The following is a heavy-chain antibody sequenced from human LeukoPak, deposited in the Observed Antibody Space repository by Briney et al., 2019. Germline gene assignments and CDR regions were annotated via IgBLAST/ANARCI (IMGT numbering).Heavy chain of an antibody. D-gene: IGHD2-2*01. CDR2: TSSSGGRT. V-gene: IGHV3-23*01. CDR3: AKAWWGVPAAHDY. CDR1: GFTFSIYA. J-gene: IGHJ4*02. Sequence: PGGSLRLSCAVSGFTFSIYAMSWVRQAPGKGRGWVSATSSSGGRTYYAGSLKGRFTISRDNSQNTLYLQMNSLRADDTAGYYCAKAWWGVPAAHDYWGQGTLITVS.